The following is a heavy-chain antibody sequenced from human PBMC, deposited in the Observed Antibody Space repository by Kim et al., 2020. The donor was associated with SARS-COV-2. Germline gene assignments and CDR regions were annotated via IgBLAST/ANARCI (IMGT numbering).Heavy chain of an antibody. CDR3: ARAPASSSYKTYFDY. CDR1: GYTFTSYG. CDR2: ISGYNGNT. V-gene: IGHV1-18*01. J-gene: IGHJ4*02. Sequence: ASVKVSCKASGYTFTSYGISWVRQAPGQGLEWMGWISGYNGNTNYAQKLQGRVTMTTDTSTSTAYMELRSLRSVDTALYYCARAPASSSYKTYFDYWGQGTLVTVSS. D-gene: IGHD6-13*01.